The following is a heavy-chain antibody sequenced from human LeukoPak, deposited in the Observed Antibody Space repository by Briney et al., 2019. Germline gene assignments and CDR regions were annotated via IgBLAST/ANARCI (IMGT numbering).Heavy chain of an antibody. CDR3: AKDLVLITMVRGVIGEGMDV. D-gene: IGHD3-10*01. CDR1: GYTFSSYG. Sequence: GGSLRLSCAASGYTFSSYGMHWVRQAPGKGLEWVAVISYDGSNKYYADSVKGRFTISRDNSKNTLYLQMNSLRAEDTAVYYCAKDLVLITMVRGVIGEGMDVWGQGTMVTVSS. J-gene: IGHJ3*01. V-gene: IGHV3-30*18. CDR2: ISYDGSNK.